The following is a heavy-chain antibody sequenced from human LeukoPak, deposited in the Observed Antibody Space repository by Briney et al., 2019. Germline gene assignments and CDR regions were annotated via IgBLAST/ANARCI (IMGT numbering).Heavy chain of an antibody. CDR2: ISAYNGNT. V-gene: IGHV1-18*01. CDR3: ARVFYFDWLNWFDP. CDR1: GYTFTSYG. Sequence: ASVKVSCKASGYTFTSYGISWVRQAPGQGLEWMGWISAYNGNTNYAQKLQGRVTMTTDTSTSTAYMELRSLRSDDTAVYYCARVFYFDWLNWFDPWGQGTLVTVSS. D-gene: IGHD3-9*01. J-gene: IGHJ5*02.